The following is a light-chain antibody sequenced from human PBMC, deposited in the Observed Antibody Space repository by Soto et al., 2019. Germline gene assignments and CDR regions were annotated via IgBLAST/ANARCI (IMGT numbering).Light chain of an antibody. V-gene: IGKV3-20*01. CDR3: QQYGSSLTWT. CDR1: QSVISNY. Sequence: EVVLTQSPGTVSLSPGERVTLSCRASQSVISNYLAWYQQRPGQAPRLLIYAASSRATGIPDRFSGSGSGTDFTLSLSSLEPEDFAVYYCQQYGSSLTWTFGQGTKVEMK. J-gene: IGKJ1*01. CDR2: AAS.